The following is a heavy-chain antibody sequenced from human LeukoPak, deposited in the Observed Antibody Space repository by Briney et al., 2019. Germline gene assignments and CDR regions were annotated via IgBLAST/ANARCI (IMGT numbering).Heavy chain of an antibody. CDR2: ISSSSSDT. CDR3: ARDRYYDSSGPIDY. CDR1: GFTFSDSY. J-gene: IGHJ4*02. Sequence: PGGSLRLSCAASGFTFSDSYMSWIRQTPGKGLEWLSYISSSSSDTNYADSVKGRFTISRDNVENTLYLQMNSLRADDTAVYYCARDRYYDSSGPIDYWGQGPLVTVSS. V-gene: IGHV3-11*05. D-gene: IGHD3-22*01.